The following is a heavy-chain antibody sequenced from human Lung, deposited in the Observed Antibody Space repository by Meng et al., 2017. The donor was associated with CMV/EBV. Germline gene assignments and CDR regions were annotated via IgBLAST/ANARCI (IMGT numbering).Heavy chain of an antibody. V-gene: IGHV3-23*01. J-gene: IGHJ4*02. CDR2: IRGSGDTT. Sequence: GGSXRLXCAASGFTFSDYAMSWVRQAPGKGLEWVSGIRGSGDTTYYADSVRGRFTISRDDSKNTLYLQMNSLRAEDTAVYYCAKCYCVYCGSSCGDYWGQGTLVTVSS. D-gene: IGHD2-15*01. CDR3: AKCYCVYCGSSCGDY. CDR1: GFTFSDYA.